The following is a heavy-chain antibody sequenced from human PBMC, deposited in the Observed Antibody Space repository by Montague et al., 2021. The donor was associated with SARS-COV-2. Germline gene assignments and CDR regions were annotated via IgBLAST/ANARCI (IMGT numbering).Heavy chain of an antibody. CDR2: IYYSGST. D-gene: IGHD2-2*01. V-gene: IGHV4-39*07. J-gene: IGHJ6*02. CDR3: ARGAYHDLYYYYHGMDV. CDR1: GGSISSSSYY. Sequence: SETLSLTCTVSGGSISSSSYYWGWIRQPPGKGLEWIGSIYYSGSTYYNPSLKSRVTISVDTSKNQFSLHLESVSPDDTALYYCARGAYHDLYYYYHGMDVWGRGTTVSVSS.